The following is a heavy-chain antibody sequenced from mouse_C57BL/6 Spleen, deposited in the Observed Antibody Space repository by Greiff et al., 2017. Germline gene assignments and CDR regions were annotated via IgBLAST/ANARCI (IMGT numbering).Heavy chain of an antibody. Sequence: VQLQQPGAELVRPGSSVKLSCKASGYTFTSYWMHWVKQRPIQGLEWIGNIDPSDSETHYNQKFKDKATLTVDKSSSTAYMQLSSLTSEDSEVYYCARQGARRTLYAMDYWGQGTSVTVSS. J-gene: IGHJ4*01. D-gene: IGHD3-1*01. V-gene: IGHV1-52*01. CDR3: ARQGARRTLYAMDY. CDR2: IDPSDSET. CDR1: GYTFTSYW.